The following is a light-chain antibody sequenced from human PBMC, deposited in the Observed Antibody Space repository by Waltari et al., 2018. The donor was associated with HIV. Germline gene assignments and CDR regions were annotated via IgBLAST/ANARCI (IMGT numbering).Light chain of an antibody. CDR1: ASAVGAYNH. V-gene: IGLV2-8*01. CDR3: ASYAGRNTLV. Sequence: QSALTQPPSAPGSPGQSVTISCTGKASAVGAYNHVPWYQQHPGKPPKLIIYEVFKRPSGVPDRFSGSKSGNTASLTVSGLQAEDEANYYCASYAGRNTLVFGGGTKLTVL. J-gene: IGLJ2*01. CDR2: EVF.